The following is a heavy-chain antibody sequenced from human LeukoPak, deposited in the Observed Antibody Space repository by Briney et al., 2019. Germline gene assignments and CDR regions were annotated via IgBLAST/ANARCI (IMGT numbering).Heavy chain of an antibody. Sequence: GASVKVSCKASGYTFTSYGISWVRQAPGQGLEWMGWISAYNGNTNYAQKLQGRVTMTTDTPTSTAYMELRSLRSDDTAVYYCAKGRAIYYDTTGYRPDDSFDVWGQGTMVTVSS. CDR2: ISAYNGNT. D-gene: IGHD3-22*01. CDR3: AKGRAIYYDTTGYRPDDSFDV. J-gene: IGHJ3*01. V-gene: IGHV1-18*01. CDR1: GYTFTSYG.